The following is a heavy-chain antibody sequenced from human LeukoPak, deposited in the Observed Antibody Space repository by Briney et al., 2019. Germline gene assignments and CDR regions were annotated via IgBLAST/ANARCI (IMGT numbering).Heavy chain of an antibody. Sequence: PGGSLRLSCAASGFTFSSYSMNWVRQAPGKGLEWVSYISSSSSTIYYADSVKGRFTISRDDAENSLYLQMNSLRDEDTAVYYCARGTTVITYYWGQGTLVTVSS. V-gene: IGHV3-48*02. J-gene: IGHJ4*02. CDR1: GFTFSSYS. CDR3: ARGTTVITYY. CDR2: ISSSSSTI. D-gene: IGHD4-23*01.